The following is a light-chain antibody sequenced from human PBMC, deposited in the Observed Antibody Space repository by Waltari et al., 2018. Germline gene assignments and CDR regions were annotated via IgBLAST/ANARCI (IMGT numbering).Light chain of an antibody. Sequence: QSVLTQPPSASGTPGQTVTISCSGSASNIGANYVYWFQQLPETAPKLLLYRNDQRPSGVPDRFSGSKSVTSASLAISGLRSEDEASYYCASWDDNLSGSLFGGGTKLTVL. V-gene: IGLV1-47*01. CDR1: ASNIGANY. J-gene: IGLJ2*01. CDR3: ASWDDNLSGSL. CDR2: RND.